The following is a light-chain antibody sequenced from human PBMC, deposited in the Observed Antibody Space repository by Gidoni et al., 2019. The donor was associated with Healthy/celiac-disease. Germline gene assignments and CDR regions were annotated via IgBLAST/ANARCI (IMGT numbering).Light chain of an antibody. CDR3: AAWDDSLNGWV. V-gene: IGLV1-44*01. CDR2: SNT. J-gene: IGLJ3*02. CDR1: SSNIGSNT. Sequence: QSVLTPPPSASGTPGQKVTTSCSGSSSNIGSNTVNWYQQLPGTAPKLLIYSNTQRPSGVPDRFSGSKSGTSASLAISGLQSEDEADYYCAAWDDSLNGWVFGGGTKLTV.